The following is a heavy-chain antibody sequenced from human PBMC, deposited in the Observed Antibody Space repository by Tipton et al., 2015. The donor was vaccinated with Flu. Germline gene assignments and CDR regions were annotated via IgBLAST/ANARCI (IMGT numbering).Heavy chain of an antibody. CDR3: AGRISSSSRYYYYGMDV. Sequence: TLSLTCAVYGGSFSGYYWSWIRQPPGKGLEWIGEINHSGSTNYNPSLKSRVTISVDTSKNQFSLKLSSVTAADTAVYYRAGRISSSSRYYYYGMDVWGQGTTVTVSS. D-gene: IGHD6-6*01. V-gene: IGHV4-34*01. J-gene: IGHJ6*02. CDR1: GGSFSGYY. CDR2: INHSGST.